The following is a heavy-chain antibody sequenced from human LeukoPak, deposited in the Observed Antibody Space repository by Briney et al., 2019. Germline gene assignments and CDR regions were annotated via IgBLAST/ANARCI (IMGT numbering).Heavy chain of an antibody. CDR3: AKDLQGSSWYDGY. CDR1: GFTFSSYA. Sequence: GGSLRLSCAASGFTFSSYAMSWVRQAPGKGLEWVSTISGSGGYTYYADSVKGRFTISRDNSKNTLYLQMNSLRAEDTAVYYCAKDLQGSSWYDGYWGQGTLVTVSS. CDR2: ISGSGGYT. D-gene: IGHD6-13*01. J-gene: IGHJ4*02. V-gene: IGHV3-23*01.